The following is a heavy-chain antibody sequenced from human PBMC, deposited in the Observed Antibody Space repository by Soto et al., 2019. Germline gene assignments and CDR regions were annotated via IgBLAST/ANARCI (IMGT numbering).Heavy chain of an antibody. CDR2: IIPIFGTA. CDR1: GGTFSSYA. CDR3: ARGTGLLWFGEIQFYYGMDV. Sequence: ASVKVSCKASGGTFSSYAISWVRQAPGQGLEWMGGIIPIFGTANYAQKFQGRVTMTTDTSTSTAYMELRSLRSDDMAVYYCARGTGLLWFGEIQFYYGMDVWGQGTTVTVSS. D-gene: IGHD3-10*01. J-gene: IGHJ6*02. V-gene: IGHV1-69*05.